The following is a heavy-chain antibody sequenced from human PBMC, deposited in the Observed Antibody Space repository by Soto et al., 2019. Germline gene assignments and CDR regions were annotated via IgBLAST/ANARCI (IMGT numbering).Heavy chain of an antibody. CDR1: GYTFTSYG. J-gene: IGHJ6*02. Sequence: SVKVSCKSAGYTFTSYGMHWVRQAHGQGLELMGGIIPIFGTANYAQKFQGRVTITADESTSTAYMELSSVRSEDTAVYCCARDNSGDIVDYYYYYGMDVWGQGTTVTVSS. D-gene: IGHD2-15*01. V-gene: IGHV1-69*13. CDR3: ARDNSGDIVDYYYYYGMDV. CDR2: IIPIFGTA.